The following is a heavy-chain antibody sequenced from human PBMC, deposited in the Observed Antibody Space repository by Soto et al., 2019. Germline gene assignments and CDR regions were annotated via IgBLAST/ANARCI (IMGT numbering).Heavy chain of an antibody. Sequence: ASVKVSCKASGYTFTSYAMHWVRQAPGQRLEWMGWINAGNGNTKYSQKFQGRVTITRDTSASTAYMELSSLRSEDTAVYYCARDRTMYSSSSPVSDYYGMDVWGQGTTVTVSS. J-gene: IGHJ6*02. CDR1: GYTFTSYA. D-gene: IGHD6-6*01. CDR2: INAGNGNT. CDR3: ARDRTMYSSSSPVSDYYGMDV. V-gene: IGHV1-3*01.